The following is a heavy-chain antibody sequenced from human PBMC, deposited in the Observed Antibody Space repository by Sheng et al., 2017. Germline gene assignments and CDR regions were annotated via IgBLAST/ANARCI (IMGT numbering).Heavy chain of an antibody. CDR3: ARGGSFRYCSSTSCHRNWFDP. CDR2: IIPIFGTA. D-gene: IGHD2-2*01. J-gene: IGHJ5*02. V-gene: IGHV1-69*05. Sequence: QVQLVQSGAEVKKPGSSVKVSCKASGGTFSSYAISWVRQAPGQGLEWMGGIIPIFGTANYAQKFQGRVTITTDESTSTAYMELSSLRSEDTAVYYCARGGSFRYCSSTSCHRNWFDPWGQGTLVTRLL. CDR1: GGTFSSYA.